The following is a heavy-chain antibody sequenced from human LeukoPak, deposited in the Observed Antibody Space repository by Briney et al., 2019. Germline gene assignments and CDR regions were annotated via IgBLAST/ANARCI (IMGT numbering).Heavy chain of an antibody. CDR1: GFTFSSYA. V-gene: IGHV3-23*01. CDR3: AXEVXXXSTXCYAPVSWFDP. Sequence: PGGSLRLSCAASGFTFSSYAMSWVRQAPGKGLEWVSAISGSGGSTYCADSVKGRFTISRDNSKNTLYLQMNSLRAEDTAVYYXAXEVXXXSTXCYAPVSWFDPWGQGTLVTVSS. J-gene: IGHJ5*02. CDR2: ISGSGGST. D-gene: IGHD2-2*01.